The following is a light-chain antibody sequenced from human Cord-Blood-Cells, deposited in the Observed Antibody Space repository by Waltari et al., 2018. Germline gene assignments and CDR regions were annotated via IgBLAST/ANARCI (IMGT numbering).Light chain of an antibody. CDR3: QQYGSSPPTWT. CDR2: GAS. Sequence: EIVLTQSPGPLSLSPGESATLSCRASQSVSSSYLAWYQQKPGQAPRLLIYGASSRATGIPDRFSGSGSGTDFTLTISRLEPEDFAVYYCQQYGSSPPTWTFGQGTKVEIK. V-gene: IGKV3-20*01. J-gene: IGKJ1*01. CDR1: QSVSSSY.